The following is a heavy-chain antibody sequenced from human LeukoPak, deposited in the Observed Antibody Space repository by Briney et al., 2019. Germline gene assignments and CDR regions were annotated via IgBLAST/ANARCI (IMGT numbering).Heavy chain of an antibody. V-gene: IGHV1-69*04. J-gene: IGHJ6*02. CDR2: IIPNLGIA. Sequence: GSSVKVSCKASGGTFSSYAISWVRQAPGQGLEWMGRIIPNLGIANYAQKFQGRVRITADKSTSTAYMELSRLRSDDTAVYYCARDRVFGVVIIPPYYYGKDVWGQGTTVTVSS. CDR1: GGTFSSYA. D-gene: IGHD3-3*01. CDR3: ARDRVFGVVIIPPYYYGKDV.